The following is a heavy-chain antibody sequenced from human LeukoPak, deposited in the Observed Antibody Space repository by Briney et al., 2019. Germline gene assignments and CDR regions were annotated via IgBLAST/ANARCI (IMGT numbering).Heavy chain of an antibody. Sequence: GGSLRLSCAASGFTFSSYSMNWVRQAPGKGLEWVSSISSSSSCIYYADSVKGRFTISRDNAKNSLYLQLNSLRAEDTAVYYCARDYYDFWSGYYPFDYWGQGTLVTVSS. CDR3: ARDYYDFWSGYYPFDY. CDR2: ISSSSSCI. V-gene: IGHV3-21*01. CDR1: GFTFSSYS. D-gene: IGHD3-3*01. J-gene: IGHJ4*02.